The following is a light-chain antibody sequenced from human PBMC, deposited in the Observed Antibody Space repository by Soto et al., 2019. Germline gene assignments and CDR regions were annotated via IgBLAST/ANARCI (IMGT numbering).Light chain of an antibody. CDR2: AAS. V-gene: IGKV1-39*01. CDR1: QSISNH. CDR3: QQSNSSPPT. J-gene: IGKJ1*01. Sequence: DIPMTQSPSSLSASVEVRVIITCRASQSISNHLNWYQQKPGKAPKLLIFAASSLQSGVPSRFSGSRSGPDFTPTISSLQPEDFATYYCQQSNSSPPTFGQGTKVEIK.